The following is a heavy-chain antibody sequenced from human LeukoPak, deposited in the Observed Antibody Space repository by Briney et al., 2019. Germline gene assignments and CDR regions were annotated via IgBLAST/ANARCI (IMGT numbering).Heavy chain of an antibody. J-gene: IGHJ4*02. CDR1: GFTFSSYW. CDR2: IKQDGSEK. D-gene: IGHD1-26*01. Sequence: GGSLRLSCAASGFTFSSYWMSWVRQAPGKGLEWVANIKQDGSEKYYVDSVKGRFTISRDSAKNSLYLQMNSLRAEDTAVYYCARALAQWELYYFDYWGQGTLVTVSS. CDR3: ARALAQWELYYFDY. V-gene: IGHV3-7*01.